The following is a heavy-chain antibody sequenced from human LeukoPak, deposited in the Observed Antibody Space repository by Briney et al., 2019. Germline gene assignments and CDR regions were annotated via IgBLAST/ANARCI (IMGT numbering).Heavy chain of an antibody. CDR3: ARGPDV. Sequence: MTSETLSLTCTVSGGSISSYYWSWIRQPPGKGLEWIGYIYYSGSTNYNPSLKSRVTISVDTSKNQFSLKLSSVTAADTAVYYCARGPDVWGKGTTVTVSS. V-gene: IGHV4-59*01. CDR2: IYYSGST. J-gene: IGHJ6*04. CDR1: GGSISSYY.